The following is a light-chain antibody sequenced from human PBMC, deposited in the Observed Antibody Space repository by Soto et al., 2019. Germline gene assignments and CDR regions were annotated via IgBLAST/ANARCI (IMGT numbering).Light chain of an antibody. V-gene: IGLV1-51*01. J-gene: IGLJ2*01. CDR1: SSNIGNNY. Sequence: QSVLTQPPSVSAAPGQRVTISCSGSSSNIGNNYVAWYQHLPGTAPKLLIYDNYKRPSGIPDRFSGSKSVTSATLDITGLQTGDEADYYCGTWDTSLRVVFGGGTKLTVL. CDR2: DNY. CDR3: GTWDTSLRVV.